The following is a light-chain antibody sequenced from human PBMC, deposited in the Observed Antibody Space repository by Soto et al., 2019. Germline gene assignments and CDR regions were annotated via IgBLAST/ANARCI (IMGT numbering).Light chain of an antibody. J-gene: IGLJ1*01. CDR3: NSYTSRSTDV. CDR2: EVS. V-gene: IGLV2-14*01. CDR1: SSDVGGYNY. Sequence: QSVLTQPASVSGSPGQSITISCTGSSSDVGGYNYVSWYQQHPGKAPKLMIYEVSDRPSGVSNRFSGSKSGNTASLTISGLQAEDEADYYCNSYTSRSTDVFGTGTKVTVL.